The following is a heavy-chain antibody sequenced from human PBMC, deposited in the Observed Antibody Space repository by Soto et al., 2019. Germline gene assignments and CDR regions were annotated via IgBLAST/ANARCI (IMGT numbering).Heavy chain of an antibody. CDR2: IRAYNGHT. D-gene: IGHD4-17*01. Sequence: QVQLVQSGAEVKKPGASVKVSCKASGFTFTSYGFSWVRQAPGQGLEWMGWIRAYNGHTNYARNLQGRVTMTTDIPTSTAYMELRSLRSDDTAVYYCARAPLDYGDYDGYFDYWGQGTLVTVSS. CDR3: ARAPLDYGDYDGYFDY. CDR1: GFTFTSYG. J-gene: IGHJ4*02. V-gene: IGHV1-18*01.